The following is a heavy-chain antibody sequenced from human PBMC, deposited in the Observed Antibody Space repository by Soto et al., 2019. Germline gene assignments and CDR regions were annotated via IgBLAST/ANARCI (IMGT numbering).Heavy chain of an antibody. J-gene: IGHJ4*02. Sequence: GGSLRLSCEVSGFSLSGYGMHWVRQAPGKGLEWVAVIWYDGTTKNYADSVKGRFTISRDNAKNSLYLQMNSLRAEDTAVYYCARGLFYYDSSGYLGYWGQGTLVTVSS. V-gene: IGHV3-33*01. D-gene: IGHD3-22*01. CDR1: GFSLSGYG. CDR2: IWYDGTTK. CDR3: ARGLFYYDSSGYLGY.